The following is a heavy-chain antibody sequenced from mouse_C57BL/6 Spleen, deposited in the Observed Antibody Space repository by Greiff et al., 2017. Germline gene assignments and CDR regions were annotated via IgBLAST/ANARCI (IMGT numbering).Heavy chain of an antibody. Sequence: QVQLKQSGAELARPGASVKLSCKASGYTFTSYTMHWVKQRPGQGLEWIGYINPSSGYTKYNQTFKDKATLTADKSSSTAYMQLSSLTSEDAAVYYCARTYNYGPYFDYWGQGTTLTVSS. CDR2: INPSSGYT. D-gene: IGHD2-12*01. J-gene: IGHJ2*01. CDR1: GYTFTSYT. CDR3: ARTYNYGPYFDY. V-gene: IGHV1-4*01.